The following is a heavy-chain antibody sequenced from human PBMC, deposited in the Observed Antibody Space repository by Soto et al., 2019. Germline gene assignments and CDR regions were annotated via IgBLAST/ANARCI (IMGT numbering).Heavy chain of an antibody. Sequence: ASVKVSCKASGYTFTSYGISWVRQAPGQGLEWMGWISAYNGNTNYAQKVQGRVTITTDTSTSTAYMELSSLRSEDTAVYYCARDVGKFCSSTSCYPRVYYGMDVWGQGTTVTVSS. V-gene: IGHV1-18*01. J-gene: IGHJ6*02. CDR2: ISAYNGNT. CDR1: GYTFTSYG. CDR3: ARDVGKFCSSTSCYPRVYYGMDV. D-gene: IGHD2-2*01.